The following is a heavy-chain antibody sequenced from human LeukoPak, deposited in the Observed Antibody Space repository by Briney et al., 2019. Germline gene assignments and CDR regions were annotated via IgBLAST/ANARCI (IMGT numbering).Heavy chain of an antibody. D-gene: IGHD5-12*01. V-gene: IGHV3-48*01. CDR1: RFTFSRYS. Sequence: GGSLRLSCAASRFTFSRYSMNWVRQAPGEGLEWVSYISSSSSTMYYADSVKGRFTISRDSAKNSLYLQMNSLRVEDTAVYYCARDPYSGYDLQAFDYWGQGTLVTVSS. CDR2: ISSSSSTM. CDR3: ARDPYSGYDLQAFDY. J-gene: IGHJ4*02.